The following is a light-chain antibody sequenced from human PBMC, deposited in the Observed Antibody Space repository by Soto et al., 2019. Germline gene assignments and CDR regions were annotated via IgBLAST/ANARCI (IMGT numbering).Light chain of an antibody. CDR3: QQYYSTPLT. CDR2: WAS. J-gene: IGKJ4*01. Sequence: DIVMTQSPDSLAVSLGERATINCKSSQSVLYSSNNKNYLAWYQQKPGQPPKLLIYWASTRESGVPARFSGSGSGTDFTPTISSLQAEDVAVYYCQQYYSTPLTFGGGTKVEIK. CDR1: QSVLYSSNNKNY. V-gene: IGKV4-1*01.